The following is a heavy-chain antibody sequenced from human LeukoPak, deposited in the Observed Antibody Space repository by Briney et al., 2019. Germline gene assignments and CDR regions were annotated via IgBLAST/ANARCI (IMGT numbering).Heavy chain of an antibody. CDR3: ARGGSAIAAGSYYFDY. V-gene: IGHV4-34*01. Sequence: SETLSLTCAVYGGSFSGYYWSWIRQPPGKGRGWIGKINHSGSTNYNPSLKSRVTISVDTSKNQFSLKLSSVTAADTAVYYCARGGSAIAAGSYYFDYWGQGTLVTVSS. J-gene: IGHJ4*02. D-gene: IGHD6-13*01. CDR2: INHSGST. CDR1: GGSFSGYY.